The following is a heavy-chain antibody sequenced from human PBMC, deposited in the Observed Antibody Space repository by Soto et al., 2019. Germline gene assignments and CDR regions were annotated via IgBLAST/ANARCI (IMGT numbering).Heavy chain of an antibody. D-gene: IGHD2-15*01. CDR1: GFSLSNARMG. CDR3: AWILRRGVVPFLNWFDP. Sequence: QVTLKESGPVLVEPTETLTLTCTVSGFSLSNARMGVSWIRQPPGKALEWLGHIFSNDEKSYSTSLKSRLTSSKTTSTSQAVLTMTIVDPVDTATYSCAWILRRGVVPFLNWFDPWGQGTLVTVSS. J-gene: IGHJ5*02. V-gene: IGHV2-26*01. CDR2: IFSNDEK.